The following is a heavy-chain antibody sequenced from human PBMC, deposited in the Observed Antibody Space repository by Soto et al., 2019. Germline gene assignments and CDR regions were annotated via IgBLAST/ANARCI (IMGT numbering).Heavy chain of an antibody. CDR2: IFYSGDT. V-gene: IGHV4-30-4*01. CDR1: GGSISSGGYY. D-gene: IGHD1-20*01. J-gene: IGHJ3*02. CDR3: ATVTGNAFAI. Sequence: SETLSLTCGVSGGSISSGGYYWSWIRQPPGKGLEWIGYIFYSGDTYYSPSLQSRVSILVDTSKNQFSLKLSSVTAADTAVYYCATVTGNAFAIWGQGTMVTVSS.